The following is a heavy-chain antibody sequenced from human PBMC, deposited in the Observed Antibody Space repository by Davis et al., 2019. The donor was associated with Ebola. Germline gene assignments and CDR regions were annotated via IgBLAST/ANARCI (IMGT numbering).Heavy chain of an antibody. Sequence: SETLSLTCAVYGGSFSGYYWSWIRQPPGKGLEWIGEINHSGSTNYNPSLKSRVTISVDKSKNQFSLNLNSVTAADTAVYYCARGNDDYLSLDYWGQGTLITVSS. V-gene: IGHV4-34*01. CDR2: INHSGST. CDR1: GGSFSGYY. CDR3: ARGNDDYLSLDY. D-gene: IGHD4-17*01. J-gene: IGHJ4*02.